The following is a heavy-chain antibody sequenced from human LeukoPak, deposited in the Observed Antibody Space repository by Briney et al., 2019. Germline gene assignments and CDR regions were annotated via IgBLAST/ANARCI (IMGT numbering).Heavy chain of an antibody. CDR3: ARWVYGSENFDY. J-gene: IGHJ4*02. CDR1: GGSISSGGYY. D-gene: IGHD3-10*01. V-gene: IGHV4-30-2*01. Sequence: SETLSLTCTVSGGSISSGGYYWSWIRQPPGKGLEWIGYIYHSGSTYYNPSLKSRVTISVDTSKNQFSLKLSSVTAADTAVYYCARWVYGSENFDYWGQGTLVTVSS. CDR2: IYHSGST.